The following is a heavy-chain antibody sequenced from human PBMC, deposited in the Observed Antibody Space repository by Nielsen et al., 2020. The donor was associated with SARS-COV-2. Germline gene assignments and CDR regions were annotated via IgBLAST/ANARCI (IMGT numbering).Heavy chain of an antibody. CDR3: VRIDMATISVDY. D-gene: IGHD5-24*01. V-gene: IGHV4-61*01. CDR1: GGSISSNHNY. CDR2: IFYRGNT. Sequence: SETLSLTCTVSGGSISSNHNYWSWIRQPPGKGLDWIGYIFYRGNTNYNPSLKSRVTISVDTSKNQFSLKVNSVTAADTAVYYCVRIDMATISVDYWGRGTLVTVSS. J-gene: IGHJ4*02.